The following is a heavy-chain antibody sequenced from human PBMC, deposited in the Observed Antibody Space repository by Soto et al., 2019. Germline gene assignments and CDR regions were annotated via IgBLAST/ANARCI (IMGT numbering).Heavy chain of an antibody. CDR1: GGTFSSYA. Sequence: QVQLVQSGAEVKKPGSSVKVSCKASGGTFSSYAISWVRQAPGQGLEWMGGIIPSFGTANYAQKFQGRVTLPADESTSTAYMELSSLRSEDTAVYYCAREIALECSGGSGYWYFQHWGQGTLVTVSS. D-gene: IGHD2-15*01. V-gene: IGHV1-69*01. J-gene: IGHJ1*01. CDR2: IIPSFGTA. CDR3: AREIALECSGGSGYWYFQH.